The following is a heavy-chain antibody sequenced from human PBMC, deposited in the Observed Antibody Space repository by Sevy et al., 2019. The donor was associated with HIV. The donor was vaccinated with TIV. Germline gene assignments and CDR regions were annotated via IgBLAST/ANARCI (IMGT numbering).Heavy chain of an antibody. J-gene: IGHJ6*02. CDR1: GFTVSGNY. D-gene: IGHD3-22*01. CDR3: ARDRYYDASGYYYYYYGMDV. Sequence: GGSLRLSCEASGFTVSGNYMAWVRLAPGKGLEWVSLIDSGGSTFYADSVKGRFTISRYNAKNTLYLQMNPLRAEDTAVDFCARDRYYDASGYYYYYYGMDVWGQGTTVTVSS. V-gene: IGHV3-66*01. CDR2: IDSGGST.